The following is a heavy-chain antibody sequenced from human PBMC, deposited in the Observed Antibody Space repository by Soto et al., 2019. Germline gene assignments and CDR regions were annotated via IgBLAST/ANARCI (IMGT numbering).Heavy chain of an antibody. CDR1: SGSVSNNNW. D-gene: IGHD3-16*01. CDR3: TKNSAYALDY. CDR2: VHYYGGT. V-gene: IGHV4-4*02. J-gene: IGHJ1*01. Sequence: SETLSLTCGVSSGSVSNNNWWSWVRQSPGKELEWIGEVHYYGGTNYNPSLESRVTISVDTSRNKFSLRLNSVTAADTAIYYCTKNSAYALDYWGQGTLVTVSS.